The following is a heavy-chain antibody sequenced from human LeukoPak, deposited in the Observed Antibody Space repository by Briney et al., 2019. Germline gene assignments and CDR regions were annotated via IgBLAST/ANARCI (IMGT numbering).Heavy chain of an antibody. Sequence: ASVKVSCTASGYTFTSYGISWVRQAPGQGLEWMGWISAYNGNTNYAQKLQGRVTMTTDTSTSTAYMELRSLRSDDTAVYYCARDGYYDSSGYYTDAFDIWGQGTMVTVSS. J-gene: IGHJ3*02. CDR3: ARDGYYDSSGYYTDAFDI. D-gene: IGHD3-22*01. CDR1: GYTFTSYG. V-gene: IGHV1-18*01. CDR2: ISAYNGNT.